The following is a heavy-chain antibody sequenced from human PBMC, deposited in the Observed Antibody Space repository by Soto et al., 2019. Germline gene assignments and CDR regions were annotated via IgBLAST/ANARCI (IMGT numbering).Heavy chain of an antibody. CDR3: ASDAISNSWYFFDY. J-gene: IGHJ4*02. Sequence: SETLSLTCTVSGGSISSYYWSWIRQPPGKGLEWIGYIHYSGSTNYNPSLKSRVTISVDTSKNQFSLKLSSVTAADTAVYYCASDAISNSWYFFDYWGQGTLVTVSS. CDR1: GGSISSYY. CDR2: IHYSGST. D-gene: IGHD6-13*01. V-gene: IGHV4-59*01.